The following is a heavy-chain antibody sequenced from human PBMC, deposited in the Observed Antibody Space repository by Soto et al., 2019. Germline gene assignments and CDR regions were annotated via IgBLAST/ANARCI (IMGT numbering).Heavy chain of an antibody. J-gene: IGHJ4*02. CDR2: IYYSGST. CDR3: ARMDCSSTRCSKAYYFDN. D-gene: IGHD2-2*01. V-gene: IGHV4-59*11. CDR1: GGSISSHY. Sequence: PSETLSLTCTVSGGSISSHYWRWIRQPPGKGLEWIGYIYYSGSTNYNPSLKSRVTISVDTSKSQFSLKLSSVTAADTAVYYCARMDCSSTRCSKAYYFDNWGQGTLVTVS.